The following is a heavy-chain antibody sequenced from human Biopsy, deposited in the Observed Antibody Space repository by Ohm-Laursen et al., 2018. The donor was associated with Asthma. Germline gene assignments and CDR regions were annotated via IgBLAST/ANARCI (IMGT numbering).Heavy chain of an antibody. CDR3: AKRRGYSDLTDFDH. D-gene: IGHD3-3*01. J-gene: IGHJ4*02. V-gene: IGHV3-30*18. CDR2: VSYDGGVV. Sequence: SLRLSCAASGFVFRSHAMHWVRQAPGKGLEWVAVVSYDGGVVHYADSMKGRFTISRDNAKSTLYLQMNRVRTDDTAVYFCAKRRGYSDLTDFDHWGQGTLVTVSS. CDR1: GFVFRSHA.